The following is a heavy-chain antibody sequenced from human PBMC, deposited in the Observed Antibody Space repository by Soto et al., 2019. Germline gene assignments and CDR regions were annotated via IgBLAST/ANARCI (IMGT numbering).Heavy chain of an antibody. V-gene: IGHV4-59*08. J-gene: IGHJ5*02. CDR2: IYYSGST. CDR1: GGSISSYY. Sequence: SDTLSLICTVSGGSISSYYCSWFRQPPRKGLEWNGYIYYSGSTNYNPSLKSRVTRSVDTSKNQFSVKLSSVTAADTAVYYCARGITYYYDSSGYYVWFDPWCQGTLVTVSS. D-gene: IGHD3-22*01. CDR3: ARGITYYYDSSGYYVWFDP.